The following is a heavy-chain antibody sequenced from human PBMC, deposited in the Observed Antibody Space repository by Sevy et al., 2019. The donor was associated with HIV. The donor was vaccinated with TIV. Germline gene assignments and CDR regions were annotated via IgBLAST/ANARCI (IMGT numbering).Heavy chain of an antibody. V-gene: IGHV1-18*01. CDR1: GYTFGSYG. D-gene: IGHD3-10*01. J-gene: IGHJ5*02. Sequence: ASVKVSCKASGYTFGSYGISWVRQAPGQGLEWMGWIGAYNGNIKYAQNIQDRVTMTTDASTSTAYMELRNLRSDDTAVYFCARISTVRGKFNWFDPWGQGTLVTVSS. CDR2: IGAYNGNI. CDR3: ARISTVRGKFNWFDP.